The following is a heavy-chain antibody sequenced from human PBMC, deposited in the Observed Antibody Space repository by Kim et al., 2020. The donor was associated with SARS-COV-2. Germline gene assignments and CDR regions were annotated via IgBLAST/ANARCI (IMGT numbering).Heavy chain of an antibody. CDR1: GGSISSYY. CDR2: SNYSGST. D-gene: IGHD2-21*01. V-gene: IGHV4-59*13. J-gene: IGHJ5*01. CDR3: SSAECGDSHWYS. Sequence: SETLSLTCTVSGGSISSYYWCWIWHRPPQGLERVWYSNYSGSTNSNSSLNRRISITVYTSTNQNSLKLSSMTAADTAADYCSSAECGDSHWYSWG.